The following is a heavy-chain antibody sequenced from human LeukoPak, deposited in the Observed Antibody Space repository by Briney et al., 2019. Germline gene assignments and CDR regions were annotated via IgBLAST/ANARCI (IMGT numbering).Heavy chain of an antibody. CDR2: ISSSSSYI. D-gene: IGHD3-22*01. V-gene: IGHV3-21*01. CDR3: VRIRPYYDSSGYLDY. Sequence: PGGSLRLSCAASGFTFDDYGMSWVRQAPGKGLEWVSSISSSSSYIYYADSVKGRFTISRDNAKNSLYLQMNSLRAEDTAVYYCVRIRPYYDSSGYLDYWGQGTLVTVSS. J-gene: IGHJ4*02. CDR1: GFTFDDYG.